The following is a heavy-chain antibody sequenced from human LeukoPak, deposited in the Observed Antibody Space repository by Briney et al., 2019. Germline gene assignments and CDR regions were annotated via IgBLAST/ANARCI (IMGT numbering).Heavy chain of an antibody. V-gene: IGHV3-7*01. CDR3: ARDRGDYGDYVPSY. CDR1: GFTFSSYW. CDR2: IKQDGSEK. D-gene: IGHD4-17*01. J-gene: IGHJ4*02. Sequence: GGSLRLSCAASGFTFSSYWMSWVRQAPGKGLEWVANIKQDGSEKYYVDSVKGRFTISRDNAKNSLYLQMNSLRAEDTAVYYCARDRGDYGDYVPSYWGQGTLVTVSS.